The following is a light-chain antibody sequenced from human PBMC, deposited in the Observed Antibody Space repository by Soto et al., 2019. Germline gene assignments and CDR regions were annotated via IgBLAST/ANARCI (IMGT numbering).Light chain of an antibody. J-gene: IGLJ2*01. CDR1: SSDVGGYNY. V-gene: IGLV2-8*01. CDR3: SSYAGSNNLV. Sequence: QSALTQPPSASGSPGQSVTISCTGTSSDVGGYNYVSWYQQHPGEAPKLMIYEVSQRPSGVPDRFSGSKSGNTASLTVSGIQAEDEGDYYCSSYAGSNNLVFGGGTKLTVL. CDR2: EVS.